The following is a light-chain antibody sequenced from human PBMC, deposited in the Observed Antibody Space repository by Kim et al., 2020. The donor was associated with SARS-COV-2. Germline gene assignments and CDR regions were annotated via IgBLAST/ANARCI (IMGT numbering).Light chain of an antibody. V-gene: IGKV1D-13*01. Sequence: ASGGDRVTITCRASQGISGALAWYQQRPGKAPELLISDASSLKSGVPSRFSGSGSGTDFTLTISSLQPEDLATYYCQQFNNYPLTFGGGTKVDIK. CDR1: QGISGA. CDR2: DAS. CDR3: QQFNNYPLT. J-gene: IGKJ4*01.